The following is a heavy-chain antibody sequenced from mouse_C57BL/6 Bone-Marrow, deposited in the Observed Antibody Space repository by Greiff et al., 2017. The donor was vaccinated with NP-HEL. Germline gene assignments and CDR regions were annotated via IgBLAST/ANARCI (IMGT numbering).Heavy chain of an antibody. V-gene: IGHV5-6*01. J-gene: IGHJ3*01. CDR1: GFTFSSYG. CDR3: ARQGGPCFAY. Sequence: EVMLVESGGDLVKPGGSLKLSCAASGFTFSSYGMSWVRQTPDKRLEWVATISSGGSYTYYPDSVKGRFTISRDNAKNTLYLQMSSLKSEDTAMYYCARQGGPCFAYWGQGTLVTVSA. CDR2: ISSGGSYT.